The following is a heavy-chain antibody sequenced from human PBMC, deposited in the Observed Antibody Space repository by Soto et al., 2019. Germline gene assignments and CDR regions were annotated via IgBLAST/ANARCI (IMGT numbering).Heavy chain of an antibody. J-gene: IGHJ1*01. V-gene: IGHV3-53*01. Sequence: PGGSLRLSCAASGFTVSSNYMSWVRQAPGKGLEWVSVIYSGGSTYYADSVKGRFTISRDNSKNTLYLQMNSLRAEDTAVYYCAKHSSGWLQYFQHWGQGTLVTVSS. D-gene: IGHD6-19*01. CDR2: IYSGGST. CDR1: GFTVSSNY. CDR3: AKHSSGWLQYFQH.